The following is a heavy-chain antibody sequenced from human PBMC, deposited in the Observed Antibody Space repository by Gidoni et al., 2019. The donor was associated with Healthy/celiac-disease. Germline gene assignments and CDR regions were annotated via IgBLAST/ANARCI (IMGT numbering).Heavy chain of an antibody. D-gene: IGHD2-21*01. Sequence: QVQLQESGPGLVKPSQTLSLTCTVSGGSISRGDYYWSWIRQPPGKGLEWIGYIYYSGSAHYTPPLKSRVTISVDTSKNQFSLKLSSVTAADTAVYYCARAVEMAIIDYWGQGTLVTVSS. CDR1: GGSISRGDYY. V-gene: IGHV4-30-4*01. CDR3: ARAVEMAIIDY. J-gene: IGHJ4*02. CDR2: IYYSGSA.